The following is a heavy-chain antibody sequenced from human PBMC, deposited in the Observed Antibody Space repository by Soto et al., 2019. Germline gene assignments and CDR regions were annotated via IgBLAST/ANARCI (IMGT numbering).Heavy chain of an antibody. CDR3: ARPYCTNGVCYAFDI. D-gene: IGHD2-8*01. CDR1: GYTFTSYA. Sequence: ASVKVSCKASGYTFTSYAMHWVRQAPGQRLEWMGWINAGNGNTKYSQKFQGRVTITRDTSASTAYMELSSLRSEDTAVYYCARPYCTNGVCYAFDIWGQGTMVTVSS. CDR2: INAGNGNT. V-gene: IGHV1-3*01. J-gene: IGHJ3*02.